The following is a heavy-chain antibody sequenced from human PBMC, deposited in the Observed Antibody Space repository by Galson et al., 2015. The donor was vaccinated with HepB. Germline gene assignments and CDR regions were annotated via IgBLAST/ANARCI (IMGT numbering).Heavy chain of an antibody. V-gene: IGHV3-30*18. J-gene: IGHJ3*02. CDR2: ISYDGSNK. CDR3: AKVMGYGDYVSEDAFDI. Sequence: SLRLSCAASGFTLSSYGMHWVRQAPGKGLEWVAVISYDGSNKYYADSVKGRFTISRDNSKNTLYLQMNSLRAEDTAVYYCAKVMGYGDYVSEDAFDIWGQGTMVTVSS. CDR1: GFTLSSYG. D-gene: IGHD4-17*01.